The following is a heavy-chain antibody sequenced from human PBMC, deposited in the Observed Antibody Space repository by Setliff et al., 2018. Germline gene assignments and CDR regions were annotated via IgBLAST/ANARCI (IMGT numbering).Heavy chain of an antibody. V-gene: IGHV4-39*07. J-gene: IGHJ5*02. Sequence: SETLSLTCTVSGGSVSSTSHYWGWIRQAPGKGMEWIGSVYYSGYTYYKPSLQSRVTMSVDTSKNQFSLKMTSLTAADTAVYFCARDVFDFRTGQGGPWGQGTRVTVSS. CDR1: GGSVSSTSHY. CDR2: VYYSGYT. CDR3: ARDVFDFRTGQGGP. D-gene: IGHD3-3*01.